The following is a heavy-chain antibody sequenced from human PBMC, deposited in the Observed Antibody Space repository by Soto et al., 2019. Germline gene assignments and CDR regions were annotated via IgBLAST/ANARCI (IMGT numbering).Heavy chain of an antibody. CDR1: GGSISSSNS. D-gene: IGHD1-26*01. CDR2: IYHSGST. CDR3: ARVRGWELAIDY. Sequence: PSETLSLTCAVSGGSISSSNSWSWIRQPPGKGLEWIGYIYHSGSTYYNPSLKSRVTISVDRSKNQFSLKLSSVTAADTAVYYCARVRGWELAIDYWGQGTLVTVSS. J-gene: IGHJ4*02. V-gene: IGHV4-30-2*01.